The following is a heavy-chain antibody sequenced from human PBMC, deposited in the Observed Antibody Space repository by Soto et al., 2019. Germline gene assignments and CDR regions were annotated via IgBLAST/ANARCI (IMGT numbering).Heavy chain of an antibody. CDR3: ARGYCSSNGCSDYFDY. CDR1: GYTFTSYA. D-gene: IGHD2-2*01. J-gene: IGHJ4*02. V-gene: IGHV1-3*01. CDR2: INAGNGNT. Sequence: ASVKVSCKASGYTFTSYAMHWVRQAPGQRLEWMGWINAGNGNTNYAQKFQGRVTTTWDTSISTAYMEMSSLKSDDTAIYYCARGYCSSNGCSDYFDYWGQGTLVTVSS.